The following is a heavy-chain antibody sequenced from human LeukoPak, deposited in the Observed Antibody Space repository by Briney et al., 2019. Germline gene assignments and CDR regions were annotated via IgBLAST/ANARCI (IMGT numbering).Heavy chain of an antibody. CDR1: GGSISSYY. CDR3: AREVYSYGLAGLYYFDY. Sequence: SETLSLTCTVSGGSISSYYWSWIRQPPGKGLEWIGYIYYSGSTNYNPSLKSRVTISVDTSKNQFSLKLSCVTAADTAVYYCAREVYSYGLAGLYYFDYWGQGTLVTVSS. J-gene: IGHJ4*02. D-gene: IGHD5-18*01. V-gene: IGHV4-59*01. CDR2: IYYSGST.